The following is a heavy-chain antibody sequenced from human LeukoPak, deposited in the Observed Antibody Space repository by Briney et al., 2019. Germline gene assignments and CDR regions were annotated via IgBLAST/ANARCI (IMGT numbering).Heavy chain of an antibody. CDR3: ARDLKRGYSSGRYSWGTGSSNDY. D-gene: IGHD6-19*01. V-gene: IGHV1-2*02. Sequence: ASVKVSCKASGYTFTGYYIHWVRQAPGQGLEWMGWINPYSGGTNYTQKFQGRVTMTRDTSISTAYMELSRLTSDDTAVYYCARDLKRGYSSGRYSWGTGSSNDYWGQGTLVTVSS. CDR2: INPYSGGT. CDR1: GYTFTGYY. J-gene: IGHJ4*02.